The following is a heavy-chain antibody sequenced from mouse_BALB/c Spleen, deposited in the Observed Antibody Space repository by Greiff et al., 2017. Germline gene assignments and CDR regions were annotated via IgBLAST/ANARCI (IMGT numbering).Heavy chain of an antibody. D-gene: IGHD2-4*01. CDR2: ILPGSGST. CDR3: ARREYDYDFAY. J-gene: IGHJ3*01. Sequence: QVQLQQSGAELMKPGASVKISCKATGYTFSSYWIEWVKQRPGHGLEWIGEILPGSGSTNYNEKFKGKATFTADTSSNTAYMQLSSLTSEDSAVYYCARREYDYDFAYWGQGTLVTVSA. CDR1: GYTFSSYW. V-gene: IGHV1-9*01.